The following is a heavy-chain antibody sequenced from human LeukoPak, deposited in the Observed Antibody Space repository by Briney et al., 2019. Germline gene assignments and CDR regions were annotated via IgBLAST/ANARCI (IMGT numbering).Heavy chain of an antibody. CDR1: GFTFSSCG. D-gene: IGHD3-22*01. CDR2: ISGSGGST. J-gene: IGHJ3*02. Sequence: GGSLRLSCAASGFTFSSCGMSWVRQAPGKGLEWVSAISGSGGSTYYADSVKGRFIISRDNSKNTLYLQMNSLRAEDTAVYYCANDGAYYDSSTDAFDIWGQGTMVTVSS. V-gene: IGHV3-23*01. CDR3: ANDGAYYDSSTDAFDI.